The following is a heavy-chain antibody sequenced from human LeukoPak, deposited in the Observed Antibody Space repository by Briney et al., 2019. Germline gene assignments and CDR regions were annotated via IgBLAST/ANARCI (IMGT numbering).Heavy chain of an antibody. V-gene: IGHV1-8*01. J-gene: IGHJ5*02. D-gene: IGHD6-19*01. CDR3: ARGGGSGHKENWFDP. Sequence: ASVKVSCKASGYTFTTYDINWVRQATGQGLEWMGWKNTNSGNTGYAQKFQRRVTRTRNTSITTAYMELTSLRSEDTAVYYGARGGGSGHKENWFDPWGQGTLVTVSS. CDR1: GYTFTTYD. CDR2: KNTNSGNT.